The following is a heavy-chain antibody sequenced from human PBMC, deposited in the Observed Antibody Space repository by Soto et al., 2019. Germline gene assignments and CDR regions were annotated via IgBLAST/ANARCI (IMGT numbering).Heavy chain of an antibody. CDR3: ARRGNLVPAAQYYYGMDV. J-gene: IGHJ6*02. CDR1: GYSFTSYW. Sequence: PGESLKISCKGSGYSFTSYWISWVRQMPGKGLEWMGRIDPSDSYTNYSPSFQGHVTISADKSISTAYLQWSSLKASDTAMYYCARRGNLVPAAQYYYGMDVWGQGTTVTVSS. D-gene: IGHD2-2*01. V-gene: IGHV5-10-1*01. CDR2: IDPSDSYT.